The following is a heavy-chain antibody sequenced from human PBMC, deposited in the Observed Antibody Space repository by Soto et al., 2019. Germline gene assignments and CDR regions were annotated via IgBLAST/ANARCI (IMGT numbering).Heavy chain of an antibody. CDR1: GFTFSSYA. V-gene: IGHV3-23*01. D-gene: IGHD3-22*01. Sequence: EVQLLESGGGLVQPGGSLRLSCAASGFTFSSYAMSWVRQAPGKGLEWVSAISGSGGSTYYADSVKGRFTISRDNSKNTLYLQMNSLRAEGTAVYYCAKGPRFYYDSSGYFDYWGQGTLVTVSS. CDR2: ISGSGGST. CDR3: AKGPRFYYDSSGYFDY. J-gene: IGHJ4*02.